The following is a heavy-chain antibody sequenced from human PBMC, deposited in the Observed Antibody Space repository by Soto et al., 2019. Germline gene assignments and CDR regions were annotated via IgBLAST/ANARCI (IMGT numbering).Heavy chain of an antibody. CDR2: IYYSGST. V-gene: IGHV4-39*01. CDR3: ARGGIPPSGYGIAYAMDV. J-gene: IGHJ6*02. CDR1: GVSIGGSRYY. Sequence: ETLSLTCTVSGVSIGGSRYYWGWIRQPPGRGLEWIGNIYYSGSTYYTPALKSRVTLSVDTSKNQFSLNLNSVTAADTAVYYCARGGIPPSGYGIAYAMDVWGQGTTVTVSS. D-gene: IGHD1-26*01.